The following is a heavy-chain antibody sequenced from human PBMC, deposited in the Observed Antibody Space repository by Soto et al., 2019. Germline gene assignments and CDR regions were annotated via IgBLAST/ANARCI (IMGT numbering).Heavy chain of an antibody. D-gene: IGHD3-3*01. J-gene: IGHJ4*02. Sequence: ASVKVSCKASGYTLTRSYMHWLRQAPGQGLEWMGIINPSGGTTSYAQKFQGRVTLTRDTSTSTVYMELSDLRSDDTAVYFCARDRSILEWCYFDYWGQGTLVTVSS. CDR1: GYTLTRSY. V-gene: IGHV1-46*01. CDR3: ARDRSILEWCYFDY. CDR2: INPSGGTT.